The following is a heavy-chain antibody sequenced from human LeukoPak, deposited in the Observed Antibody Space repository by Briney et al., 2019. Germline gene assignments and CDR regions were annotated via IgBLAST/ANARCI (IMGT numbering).Heavy chain of an antibody. V-gene: IGHV1-18*01. CDR3: ARDADGYNCYFDY. D-gene: IGHD5-24*01. J-gene: IGHJ4*02. Sequence: ASVKVSCKASGYTFTSYGISWVRQAPGQGLEWMGWISAYNGNTNFAQKLQDRVIMTTDTSTSTAYMELRSLRSDDTAVYYCARDADGYNCYFDYWGQGTLVTVSS. CDR1: GYTFTSYG. CDR2: ISAYNGNT.